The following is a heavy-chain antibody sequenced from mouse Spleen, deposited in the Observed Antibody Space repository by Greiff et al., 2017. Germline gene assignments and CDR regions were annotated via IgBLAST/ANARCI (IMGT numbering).Heavy chain of an antibody. Sequence: EVQLQQSGPELVKPGASVKISCKASGYTFTDYYMNWVKQSHGKSLEWIGDINPNNGGTSYNQKFKGKATLTVDKSSSTAYMELRSLTSEDSAVYYCARPITTVVATRVRYAMDYWGQGTSVTVSS. CDR3: ARPITTVVATRVRYAMDY. D-gene: IGHD1-1*01. CDR2: INPNNGGT. V-gene: IGHV1-26*01. CDR1: GYTFTDYY. J-gene: IGHJ4*01.